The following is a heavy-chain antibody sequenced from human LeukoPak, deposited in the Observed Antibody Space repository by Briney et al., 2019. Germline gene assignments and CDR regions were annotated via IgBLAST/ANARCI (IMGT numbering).Heavy chain of an antibody. CDR2: IRYGGSNK. V-gene: IGHV3-30*02. CDR3: ARVAGGDDFLTGGYYFDY. J-gene: IGHJ4*02. Sequence: PGGSLRLSCAVSGFTLSSYGMHWVRQAPGKGLEWVAFIRYGGSNKYYADSVKGRFTVSRDNSKNTLSLQMNSLRAEDTAVYYCARVAGGDDFLTGGYYFDYWGQGTLVTVSS. CDR1: GFTLSSYG. D-gene: IGHD7-27*01.